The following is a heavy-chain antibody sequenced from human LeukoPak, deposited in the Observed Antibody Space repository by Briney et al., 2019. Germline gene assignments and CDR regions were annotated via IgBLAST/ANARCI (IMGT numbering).Heavy chain of an antibody. CDR1: GGTFSSYA. V-gene: IGHV1-69*05. Sequence: SVKVSCKASGGTFSSYAISWVRQAPGQGLEWMGRIIPIFGTANYAQKFQGRVTITTDESTSTAYMELSGLRSEDTAVYYCARDCSSTGCYAGLVDYWGQGTLVTASS. CDR2: IIPIFGTA. J-gene: IGHJ4*02. CDR3: ARDCSSTGCYAGLVDY. D-gene: IGHD2-2*01.